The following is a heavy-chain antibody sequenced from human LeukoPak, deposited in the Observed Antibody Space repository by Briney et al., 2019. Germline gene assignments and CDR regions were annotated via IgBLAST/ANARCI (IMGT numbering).Heavy chain of an antibody. Sequence: SETLSLTCTVSGGSNSSTDYYWSWIRQPPVKGLEWIGYIYYSGSTYYNPSLKSRVTISVDASKNQFSLKLSSVTAADTAVYYCARGGSYFGDWGQGTLVTVSS. J-gene: IGHJ4*02. CDR3: ARGGSYFGD. V-gene: IGHV4-61*08. CDR1: GGSNSSTDYY. D-gene: IGHD3-16*01. CDR2: IYYSGST.